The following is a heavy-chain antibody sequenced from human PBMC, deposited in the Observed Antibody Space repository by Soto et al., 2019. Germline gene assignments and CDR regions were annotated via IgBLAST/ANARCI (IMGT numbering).Heavy chain of an antibody. Sequence: GSLSLSCAASGFTFSSYAMSWVRQAPGKGLEWVSAISGSGGSTYYADSVKGRFTISRDNSKNTLYLQMNSLRAEDTAVYYCAKHSSSWFGYFQHSGQVTLATVSS. CDR3: AKHSSSWFGYFQH. CDR2: ISGSGGST. V-gene: IGHV3-23*01. D-gene: IGHD6-13*01. J-gene: IGHJ1*01. CDR1: GFTFSSYA.